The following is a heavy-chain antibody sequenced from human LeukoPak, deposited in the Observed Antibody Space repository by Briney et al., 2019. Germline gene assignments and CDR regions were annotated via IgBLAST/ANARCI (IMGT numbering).Heavy chain of an antibody. CDR1: GGSISSGGYY. CDR3: ARAEYNWNDGAFDI. D-gene: IGHD1-20*01. Sequence: SQTLSLTCTVSGGSISSGGYYWSWIRQPPGKGLEWIGYIYYSGSTNYNPSLKSRVTISVDTSKNQFSLKLSSVTAADTAVYYCARAEYNWNDGAFDIWGQGTMVTVSS. CDR2: IYYSGST. V-gene: IGHV4-61*08. J-gene: IGHJ3*02.